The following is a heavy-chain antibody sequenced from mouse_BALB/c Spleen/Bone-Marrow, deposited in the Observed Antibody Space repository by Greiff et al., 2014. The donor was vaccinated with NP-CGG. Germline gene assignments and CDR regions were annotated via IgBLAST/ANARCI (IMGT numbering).Heavy chain of an antibody. CDR1: GYAFSSYW. J-gene: IGHJ4*01. Sequence: VQLQQSGAELVRPGSSVKISCKASGYAFSSYWMNWVKQRPGQGLEWIGQIYPGDGDTNYNGNFKGKATLTADKSSSTAYMQLSNLTSEDSAVYFCARWYRDPHFAMDYWGPGTSVTVSS. D-gene: IGHD2-14*01. CDR3: ARWYRDPHFAMDY. V-gene: IGHV1-80*01. CDR2: IYPGDGDT.